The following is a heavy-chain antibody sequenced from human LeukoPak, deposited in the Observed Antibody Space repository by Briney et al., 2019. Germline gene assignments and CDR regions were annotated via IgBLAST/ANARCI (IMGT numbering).Heavy chain of an antibody. CDR3: AKGTSGYTSSWYVY. V-gene: IGHV3-9*01. CDR2: ISWNSGSI. Sequence: GGSLRLSCAASGFTFDDYAMHWVRQAPGKGLEWVSGISWNSGSIGYADSVKGRFTISRDNAKNSLYLQMNSLRAEDTALYYCAKGTSGYTSSWYVYWGQGTLVTVSS. CDR1: GFTFDDYA. D-gene: IGHD6-13*01. J-gene: IGHJ4*02.